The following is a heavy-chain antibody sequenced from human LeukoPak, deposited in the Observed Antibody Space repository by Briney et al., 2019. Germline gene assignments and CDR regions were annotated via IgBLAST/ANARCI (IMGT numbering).Heavy chain of an antibody. CDR2: MSYDGIYK. CDR3: AKDYGATFRGPFDY. V-gene: IGHV3-30*18. J-gene: IGHJ4*02. D-gene: IGHD4-17*01. Sequence: GGSLRLSCAASGFTFSSYAMHWVRQAPGKGLEWVALMSYDGIYKFYADSVKGRFTISRDNSKNTLYLQMNSLRTDDTAVYYCAKDYGATFRGPFDYWGQGALVTVSS. CDR1: GFTFSSYA.